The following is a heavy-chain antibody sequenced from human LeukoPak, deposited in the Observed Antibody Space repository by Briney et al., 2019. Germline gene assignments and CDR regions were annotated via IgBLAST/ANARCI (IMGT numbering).Heavy chain of an antibody. CDR1: GYTFTDYY. CDR3: VRKSATRRTSEFDY. D-gene: IGHD2-15*01. CDR2: ITPNSGGT. Sequence: ASVKVSCTASGYTFTDYYIHWVRQAPGQGLEWMGWITPNSGGTKYAQRFQGRVTMTRDTSISTAYMDLSSLGSDDTAIFYCVRKSATRRTSEFDYWGQGTPVTVSS. V-gene: IGHV1-2*02. J-gene: IGHJ4*02.